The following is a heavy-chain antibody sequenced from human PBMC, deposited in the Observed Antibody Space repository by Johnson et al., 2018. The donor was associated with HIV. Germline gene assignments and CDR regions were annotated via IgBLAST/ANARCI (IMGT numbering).Heavy chain of an antibody. CDR2: IWYDGTNR. CDR3: ARGALSPAAPDAFDI. D-gene: IGHD6-13*01. CDR1: GFTFSSYG. V-gene: IGHV3-33*01. J-gene: IGHJ3*02. Sequence: QMQLVESGGGVVQPGRSLRLSCATSGFTFSSYGMHWVRQAPGKWLEWVAVIWYDGTNRYYGDSVKGRFTISRDNSKNTLYLQMGSLRAEDMAVYYCARGALSPAAPDAFDIWGQGTMVTVSS.